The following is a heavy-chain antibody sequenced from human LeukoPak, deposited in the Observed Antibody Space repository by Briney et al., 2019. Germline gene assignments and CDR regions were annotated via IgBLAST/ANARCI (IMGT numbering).Heavy chain of an antibody. CDR3: ARDPYVDYGDYVGDY. Sequence: PGGSLRLSCAASGFTFSTFSRSWMSWVRQAPGKGLEWVANIKEDGSQKYYVDSVKGRFTISRDNARNSLYLQMNSLRAEDTAVYYCARDPYVDYGDYVGDYWGQGTLVTVSS. D-gene: IGHD4-17*01. J-gene: IGHJ4*02. V-gene: IGHV3-7*01. CDR1: GFTFSTFSRSW. CDR2: IKEDGSQK.